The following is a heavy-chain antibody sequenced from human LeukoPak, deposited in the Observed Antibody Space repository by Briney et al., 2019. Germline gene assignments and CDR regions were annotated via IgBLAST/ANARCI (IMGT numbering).Heavy chain of an antibody. CDR3: ARDRRLLADY. V-gene: IGHV1-18*04. D-gene: IGHD2-21*02. Sequence: ASVKVSCKASGYTFTNNYLHWVRQAPGQGLEWMGWISAYNGNTNYAQKLQGRVTMTTDTSTSTAYMELRSLRSDDTAVYYCARDRRLLADYWGQGTLVTVSS. CDR2: ISAYNGNT. J-gene: IGHJ4*02. CDR1: GYTFTNNY.